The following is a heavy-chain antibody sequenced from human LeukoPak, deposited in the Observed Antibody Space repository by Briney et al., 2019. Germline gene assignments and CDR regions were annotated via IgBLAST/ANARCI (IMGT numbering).Heavy chain of an antibody. CDR2: INHSGST. CDR3: ASGPRAATYYDFWSGYNDYYYMDV. V-gene: IGHV4-34*01. CDR1: GGSFSGYY. Sequence: PSETLSLTCAVYGGSFSGYYWSWIRQPPGKGLEWIGEINHSGSTNYNPSLKSRVTISVDTSKNQFSLKLSSVTAADTAVYYCASGPRAATYYDFWSGYNDYYYMDVWGKGTTVTVSS. J-gene: IGHJ6*03. D-gene: IGHD3-3*01.